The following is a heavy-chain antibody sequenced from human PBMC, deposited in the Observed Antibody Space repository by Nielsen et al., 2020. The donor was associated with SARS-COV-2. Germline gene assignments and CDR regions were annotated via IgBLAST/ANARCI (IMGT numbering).Heavy chain of an antibody. CDR1: GFTFSRYS. CDR2: ISSSSSTI. D-gene: IGHD4-17*01. V-gene: IGHV3-48*01. CDR3: ARGVTTYDY. Sequence: GESLKISCAASGFTFSRYSMNWVRQAPGKGLEWVSYISSSSSTIYYADSVKGRFTISRDNAKNSLYLQMNSLRAEDTAVYYCARGVTTYDYWGQGTLVTVSS. J-gene: IGHJ4*02.